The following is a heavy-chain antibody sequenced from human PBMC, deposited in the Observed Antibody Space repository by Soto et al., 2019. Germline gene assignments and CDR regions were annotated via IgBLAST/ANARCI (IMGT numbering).Heavy chain of an antibody. J-gene: IGHJ2*01. CDR2: ISGSGIST. CDR3: AKEPVGPDWYFDL. CDR1: GFTFSDYY. Sequence: GGSLRLSCAGSGFTFSDYYMSWIRQAPGKGLEWVSHISGSGISTHYADSVKGRFTVSRDNSKNTLYLQMNSLRAEDTAVYNCAKEPVGPDWYFDLWGRGTLVTVSS. V-gene: IGHV3-23*01.